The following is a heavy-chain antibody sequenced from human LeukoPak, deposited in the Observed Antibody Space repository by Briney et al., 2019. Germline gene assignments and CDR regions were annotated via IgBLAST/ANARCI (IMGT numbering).Heavy chain of an antibody. V-gene: IGHV3-23*01. CDR1: GFTFSSYA. CDR3: AKDPGYVRDSRGWYRDAY. Sequence: GGSLRLSCAASGFTFSSYAMSWVRQAPGKGLEWVSAISGSGGSTYYADSVKGRFTISRDNSKNTLYLQMNSLRAEDTAVYYCAKDPGYVRDSRGWYRDAYWGQGTLVTVSS. D-gene: IGHD6-19*01. CDR2: ISGSGGST. J-gene: IGHJ4*02.